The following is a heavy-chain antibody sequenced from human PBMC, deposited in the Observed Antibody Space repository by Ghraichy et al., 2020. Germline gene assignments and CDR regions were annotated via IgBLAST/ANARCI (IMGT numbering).Heavy chain of an antibody. V-gene: IGHV4-39*01. J-gene: IGHJ4*02. CDR2: IYYSGRT. CDR1: GDSISSSSYF. CDR3: ATRSRRYDILTGYYFDY. Sequence: SETLSLTCSVSGDSISSSSYFWGWIRQPPGKGLEWIGSIYYSGRTYYNPSLKSRVTISVDTSKNQLSLQLSSVTAADTAVFYCATRSRRYDILTGYYFDYWGQGTLVTVSS. D-gene: IGHD3-9*01.